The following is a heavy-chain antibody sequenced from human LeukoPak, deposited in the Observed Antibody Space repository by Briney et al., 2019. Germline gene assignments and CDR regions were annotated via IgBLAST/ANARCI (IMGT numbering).Heavy chain of an antibody. Sequence: PGGSLRLSCAASGFTFSDYYMSWIRQAPGKGLEWVSYISSSGSTIYYADSVKGRFTISRDNAKNSLYLQMNSLRAEDTALYYCAKDIQYSGYDPDAFDIWGQGTMVTVSS. CDR3: AKDIQYSGYDPDAFDI. D-gene: IGHD5-12*01. V-gene: IGHV3-11*01. CDR1: GFTFSDYY. CDR2: ISSSGSTI. J-gene: IGHJ3*02.